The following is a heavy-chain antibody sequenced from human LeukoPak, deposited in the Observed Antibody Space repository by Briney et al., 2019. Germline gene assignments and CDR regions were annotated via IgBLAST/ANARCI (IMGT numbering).Heavy chain of an antibody. J-gene: IGHJ4*02. CDR3: ARQNYGSAPLRY. CDR2: INHSGNT. Sequence: SETLSLTCAVYGGSFSGYYWSWIRQPPGKGLEWIGEINHSGNTNSNPSLKSRVTMSVDTSKNQFSLKLSSVTAADTAVYFCARQNYGSAPLRYWGQGTLVTVSS. V-gene: IGHV4-34*01. CDR1: GGSFSGYY. D-gene: IGHD3-10*01.